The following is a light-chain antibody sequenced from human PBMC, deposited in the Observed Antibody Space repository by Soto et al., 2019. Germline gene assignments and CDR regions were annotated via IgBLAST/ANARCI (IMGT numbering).Light chain of an antibody. CDR2: DAS. Sequence: DVQMTQSPSTLSASVGDSVTITCRATQSINRWLAWYQQKPGKAPKLVIFDASRLESGVPSRFSGSGSGTEFTLTISSLQPDDFATYFCQQFSGFPWTFGQGTKVEV. J-gene: IGKJ1*01. V-gene: IGKV1-5*01. CDR1: QSINRW. CDR3: QQFSGFPWT.